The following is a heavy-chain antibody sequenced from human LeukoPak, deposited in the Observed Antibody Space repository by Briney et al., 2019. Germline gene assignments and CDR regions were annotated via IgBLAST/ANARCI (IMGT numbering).Heavy chain of an antibody. CDR2: ISSSGTTI. Sequence: GGSLRLSCAASGFTFSDYYMSWIRQAPGKGLGWVSYISSSGTTISYTDSVKGRFTISRDNAKNSLYLQMNSLRAEDTAVYYCARDYRSTFDYWGQGTLVTVSS. CDR3: ARDYRSTFDY. CDR1: GFTFSDYY. J-gene: IGHJ4*02. V-gene: IGHV3-11*01. D-gene: IGHD1-26*01.